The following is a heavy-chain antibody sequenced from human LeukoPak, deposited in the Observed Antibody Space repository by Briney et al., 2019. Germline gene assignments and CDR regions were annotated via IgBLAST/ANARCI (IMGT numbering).Heavy chain of an antibody. D-gene: IGHD6-13*01. J-gene: IGHJ6*02. CDR2: ISSSSSYT. Sequence: GGSPRLSCAASGFTFSTYNMNWVRQAPGKGLEWVSYISSSSSYTNYADSVKGRFTISRDNAKNSLYLQMNSLRAEDTAVYYCASMAAAAPYYYYGMDVWGQGTTVTVSS. CDR1: GFTFSTYN. V-gene: IGHV3-21*05. CDR3: ASMAAAAPYYYYGMDV.